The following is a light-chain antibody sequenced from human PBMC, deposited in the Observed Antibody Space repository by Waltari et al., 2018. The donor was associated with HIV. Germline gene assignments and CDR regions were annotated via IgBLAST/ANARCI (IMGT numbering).Light chain of an antibody. CDR2: QTS. J-gene: IGKJ2*01. V-gene: IGKV1-39*01. CDR3: QQSHSTPRS. CDR1: QAINNH. Sequence: DIQMTQSPSSLSASVGDRVTITCRTSQAINNHLNWYQQKVGSAPKLLIFQTSILRKGVPARFSGSGSGTTFNLTVDGLQRQDFATYYCQQSHSTPRSFGQGTKLEVK.